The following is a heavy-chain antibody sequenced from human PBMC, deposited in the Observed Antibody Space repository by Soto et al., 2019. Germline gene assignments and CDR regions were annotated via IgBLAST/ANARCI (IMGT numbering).Heavy chain of an antibody. CDR3: AKEFGWGLQLSHPYYNSGMDV. D-gene: IGHD1-1*01. CDR2: MSFDGSNK. Sequence: GGSLRLSCAASGFTFRSYGMHWVRQAPGKGLEWVALMSFDGSNKYYADSVRGRFTISSDNSKSTLYLQMDILRPEDTAVYYCAKEFGWGLQLSHPYYNSGMDVWGQGTTVTVSS. J-gene: IGHJ6*02. CDR1: GFTFRSYG. V-gene: IGHV3-30*18.